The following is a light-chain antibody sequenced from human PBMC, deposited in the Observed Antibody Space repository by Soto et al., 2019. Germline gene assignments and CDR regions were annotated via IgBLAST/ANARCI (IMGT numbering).Light chain of an antibody. J-gene: IGKJ5*01. Sequence: DIQLTQSPSFLSASVGDRVTITCRASQCIRNDLGWYQQKPGKAPNLLIHTASTLQSGVPSRFSGSGSGTEFTLTISSLQPEDFATYYCQQRNSYPITFGQGTRLEIK. CDR3: QQRNSYPIT. CDR1: QCIRND. V-gene: IGKV1-17*01. CDR2: TAS.